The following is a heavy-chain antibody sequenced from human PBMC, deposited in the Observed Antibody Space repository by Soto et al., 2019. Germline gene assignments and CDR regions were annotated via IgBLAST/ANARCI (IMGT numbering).Heavy chain of an antibody. CDR2: VYYGGSS. CDR1: GVSISSSSYY. J-gene: IGHJ4*02. Sequence: PSETLSLTCTVSGVSISSSSYYWGWFRQPPGKGLEWIGTVYYGGSSYSNPSLKSRVTISLDPSKNQFSLTLTSVTAADTAVYYCARHGSYWGQGTLVTVSS. V-gene: IGHV4-39*01. CDR3: ARHGSY.